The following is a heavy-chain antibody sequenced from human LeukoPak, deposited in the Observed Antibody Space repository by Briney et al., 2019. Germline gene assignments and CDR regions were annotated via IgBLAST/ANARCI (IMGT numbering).Heavy chain of an antibody. CDR2: ISGSGGST. V-gene: IGHV3-23*01. J-gene: IGHJ4*02. D-gene: IGHD5-12*01. CDR1: GFPFSSYG. Sequence: GSLRLSCAASGFPFSSYGMSWVRQAPGKGLEWVSAISGSGGSTYYADSVKGRFTISRDNSKNTLYLQMNSLRAEDTAVYYCAKLYSGYDYYFDYWGQGTLVTVSS. CDR3: AKLYSGYDYYFDY.